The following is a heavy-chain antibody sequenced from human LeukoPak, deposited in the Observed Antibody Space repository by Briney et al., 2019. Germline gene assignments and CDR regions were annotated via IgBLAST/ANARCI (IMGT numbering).Heavy chain of an antibody. Sequence: PGGSLRLSCAASGFTFSGSALHWVRQASGKGLEWVANIKQDGSEKYYVDSVKGRFTISRDNAKNSLYLQMDSLRVEDTAVYFCTRGIISWYWFDPWGQGTLVTVSS. CDR3: TRGIISWYWFDP. CDR1: GFTFSGSA. D-gene: IGHD6-13*01. J-gene: IGHJ5*02. CDR2: IKQDGSEK. V-gene: IGHV3-7*01.